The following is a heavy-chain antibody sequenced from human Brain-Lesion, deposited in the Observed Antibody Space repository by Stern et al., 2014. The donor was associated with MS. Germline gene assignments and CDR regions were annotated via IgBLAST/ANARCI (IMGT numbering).Heavy chain of an antibody. CDR3: SRGKVASAPLDV. V-gene: IGHV3-33*01. Sequence: QVQLEESGGGVVQPGKSLRLSCAASGFTFISYGIHWVRQAPGKGLEWVALIWYDGSKKFYADSVKGRFAISRDTSKNTVYLQMNSLRVGDTAVYFCSRGKVASAPLDVWGQGTTVTVS. CDR2: IWYDGSKK. J-gene: IGHJ6*02. CDR1: GFTFISYG.